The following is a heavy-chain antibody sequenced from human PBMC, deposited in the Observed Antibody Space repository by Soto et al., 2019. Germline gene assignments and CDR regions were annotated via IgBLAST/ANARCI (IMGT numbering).Heavy chain of an antibody. Sequence: SETLSLTCTVSGGSISSYYWSWIRQPPGKGLEWIGYIYYSGSTNYNPSLKSRVTISVDTSKNQFSLKLSSVTAADTAVYYCARDHPRYQWLIDYWGQGTLVTVSS. CDR1: GGSISSYY. J-gene: IGHJ4*02. CDR3: ARDHPRYQWLIDY. D-gene: IGHD5-12*01. V-gene: IGHV4-59*01. CDR2: IYYSGST.